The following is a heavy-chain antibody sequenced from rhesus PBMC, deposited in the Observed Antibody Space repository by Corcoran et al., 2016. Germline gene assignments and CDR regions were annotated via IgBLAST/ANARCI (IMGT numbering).Heavy chain of an antibody. V-gene: IGHV2S1*01. CDR2: IYWDDDK. CDR3: ARVKGSSWSF. J-gene: IGHJ4*01. CDR1: GFSLSTSGMG. Sequence: QVTLKESGPALVKPTQTLTLTCTFSGFSLSTSGMGVGWIRQPPGKALEWLARIYWDDDKYYSTSLKSRLTISKDTYKNQVVLTMTNMDPVDTATYYCARVKGSSWSFWGQGVLVTVSS. D-gene: IGHD6-13*01.